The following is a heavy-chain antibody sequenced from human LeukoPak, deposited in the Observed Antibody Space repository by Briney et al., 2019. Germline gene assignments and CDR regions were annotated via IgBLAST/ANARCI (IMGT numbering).Heavy chain of an antibody. CDR2: MYFSGST. V-gene: IGHV4-59*01. D-gene: IGHD3-10*01. CDR3: ARGYGSGSYSYFDY. Sequence: SETVSLTCTVSGGSISSYYWSWIRQPPGKGLEWIGYMYFSGSTNYNPSLKSRVTISVDTSKNQFSLKLSSVTAADTAVYYCARGYGSGSYSYFDYWGQGTLVTVSS. CDR1: GGSISSYY. J-gene: IGHJ4*02.